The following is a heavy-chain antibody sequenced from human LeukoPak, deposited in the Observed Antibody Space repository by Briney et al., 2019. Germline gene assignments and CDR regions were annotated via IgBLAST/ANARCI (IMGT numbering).Heavy chain of an antibody. CDR3: AKIYYGSGSYEGDGMDV. CDR2: IIWNSGSI. V-gene: IGHV3-9*01. J-gene: IGHJ6*02. D-gene: IGHD3-10*01. CDR1: GFTVSSNY. Sequence: PGGSLRLSCAASGFTVSSNYMSWVRQAPGKGLEWVSGIIWNSGSIGYADSVKGRFTISRDNAKNSLYLQMNSLRAEDTALYYCAKIYYGSGSYEGDGMDVWGQGTTVTVSS.